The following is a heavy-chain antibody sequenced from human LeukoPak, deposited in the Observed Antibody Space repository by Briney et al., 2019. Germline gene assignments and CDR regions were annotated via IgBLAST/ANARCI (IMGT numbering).Heavy chain of an antibody. CDR1: GFTFSDYY. J-gene: IGHJ4*02. V-gene: IGHV3-11*01. CDR2: ISSSGSTI. Sequence: KSGGSLRLSCAASGFTFSDYYMSWIRQAPGKGLEWVSYISSSGSTIYYADSVKGRFTISRDNAKNSLYLQMNSLRAEDTALYYCASGGIYYGAAFDFWGQGTLVTVSS. CDR3: ASGGIYYGAAFDF. D-gene: IGHD1-26*01.